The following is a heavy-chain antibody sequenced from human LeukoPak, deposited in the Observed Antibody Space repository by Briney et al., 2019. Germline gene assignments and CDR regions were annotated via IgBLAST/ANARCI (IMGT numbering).Heavy chain of an antibody. D-gene: IGHD1-26*01. J-gene: IGHJ5*02. CDR1: GFTVSTYY. CDR2: IGNSDGAI. Sequence: GGSLRLSCAASGFTVSTYYTSWVRQPPGKGLEWISYIGNSDGAIDYADSVKGRFTISRDNAKNSLYLQLNSLRAEDTAVYYCARSLVVGATYPYHWGQETLVTVSS. V-gene: IGHV3-48*01. CDR3: ARSLVVGATYPYH.